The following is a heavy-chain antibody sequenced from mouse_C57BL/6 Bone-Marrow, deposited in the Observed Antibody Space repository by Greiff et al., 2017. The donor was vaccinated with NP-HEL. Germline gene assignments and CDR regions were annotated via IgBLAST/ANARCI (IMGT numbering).Heavy chain of an antibody. Sequence: QVQLQQSGAELARPGASVKLSCKASGYTFTSYGISWVKQRTGQGLEWIGEIYPRSGNTYYNEKFKGKATLTAEKSSSTAYMELRSLTSEDSAVYFCARRATPWVVGAMDYWGQGTSVTVSS. CDR1: GYTFTSYG. V-gene: IGHV1-81*01. CDR3: ARRATPWVVGAMDY. D-gene: IGHD1-1*01. J-gene: IGHJ4*01. CDR2: IYPRSGNT.